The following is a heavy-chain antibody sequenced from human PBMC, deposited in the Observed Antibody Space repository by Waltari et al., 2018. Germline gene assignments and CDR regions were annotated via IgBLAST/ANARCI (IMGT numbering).Heavy chain of an antibody. J-gene: IGHJ5*02. CDR2: INPNSGGT. V-gene: IGHV1-2*02. Sequence: QVQLVQSGAEVKKPGASVKVSCKASGYTFTGYYMHWVRLAPGQGLEWMGWINPNSGGTNYAQKFQGRVTMTRDTSISTAYMELSRLRSDDTAVYYCARGLRIDWLRADWFDPWGQGTLVTVSS. D-gene: IGHD3-9*01. CDR1: GYTFTGYY. CDR3: ARGLRIDWLRADWFDP.